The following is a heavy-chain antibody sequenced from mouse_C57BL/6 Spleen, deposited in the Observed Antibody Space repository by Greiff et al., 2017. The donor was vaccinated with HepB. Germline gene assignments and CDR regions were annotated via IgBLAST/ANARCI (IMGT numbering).Heavy chain of an antibody. V-gene: IGHV1-52*01. CDR1: GYTFTSYW. CDR2: IDPSDSET. J-gene: IGHJ4*01. CDR3: ARGVDGAMDY. D-gene: IGHD1-1*01. Sequence: QVQLKQPGAELVRPGSSVKLSCKASGYTFTSYWMHWVKQRPIQGLEWIGNIDPSDSETHYNQKFKDKATLTVDKSSSTAYMQLSSLTSEDSAVYYCARGVDGAMDYWGQGTSVTVSS.